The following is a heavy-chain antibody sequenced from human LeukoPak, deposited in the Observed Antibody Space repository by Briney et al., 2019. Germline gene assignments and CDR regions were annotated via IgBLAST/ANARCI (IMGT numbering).Heavy chain of an antibody. CDR1: GGTFSSYA. Sequence: AASVKVSCKASGGTFSSYAISWVRQAPGQGLEWMGRIIPIFGIANYAQKFQGRVTITADKSTSTAYMELSSLRSEDTAVYYCAGVIWDCSGGSCYSVSWFDPWGQGTLVTVSS. D-gene: IGHD2-15*01. J-gene: IGHJ5*02. CDR2: IIPIFGIA. V-gene: IGHV1-69*04. CDR3: AGVIWDCSGGSCYSVSWFDP.